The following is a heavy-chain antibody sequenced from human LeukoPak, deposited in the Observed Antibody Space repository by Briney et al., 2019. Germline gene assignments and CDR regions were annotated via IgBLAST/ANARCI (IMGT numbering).Heavy chain of an antibody. V-gene: IGHV3-23*01. CDR3: ARSYYDILTGCFDY. CDR1: GFTFSSYA. D-gene: IGHD3-9*01. J-gene: IGHJ4*02. CDR2: ISGSGGST. Sequence: PGGSLRLSCAASGFTFSSYAMSWVRQAPGKGLEWVSSISGSGGSTYYADSVKGRFTISRDNSKNTLYLQMNSLRAEDTAVYYCARSYYDILTGCFDYWGQGTLVTVSS.